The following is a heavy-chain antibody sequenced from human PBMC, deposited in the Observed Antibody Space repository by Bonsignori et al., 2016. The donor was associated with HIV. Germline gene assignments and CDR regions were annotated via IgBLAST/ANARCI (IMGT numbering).Heavy chain of an antibody. V-gene: IGHV3-72*01. CDR3: ARAESDPVDWYM. Sequence: EVQLVESGGGLVRPGGSLRLSCAISGFSVSDHYMDWVRQAPGKGLEWVGRLRNRANGDTTEYAASVTGRFRVSRDNSKNSLYLQMDSLQIDDTAVYYCARAESDPVDWYM. D-gene: IGHD3/OR15-3a*01. CDR2: LRNRANGDTT. J-gene: IGHJ6*03. CDR1: GFSVSDHY.